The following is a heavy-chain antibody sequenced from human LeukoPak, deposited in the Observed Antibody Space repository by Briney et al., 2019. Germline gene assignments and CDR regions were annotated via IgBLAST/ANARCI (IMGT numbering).Heavy chain of an antibody. CDR2: ISAYNGET. Sequence: ASVKVSCKASGYTFNTHGIAWVRQAPGQGLEWMGWISAYNGETKYAQKVQDRVTMTTDTSTSTAYMELRSLRSDDTAVYYCARDGRFYYDSSGYHSWYNWFDPWGQGTLVTVFS. D-gene: IGHD3-22*01. J-gene: IGHJ5*02. V-gene: IGHV1-18*01. CDR3: ARDGRFYYDSSGYHSWYNWFDP. CDR1: GYTFNTHG.